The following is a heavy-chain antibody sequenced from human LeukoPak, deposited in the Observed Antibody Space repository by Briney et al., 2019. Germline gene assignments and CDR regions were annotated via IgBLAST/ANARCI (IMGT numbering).Heavy chain of an antibody. J-gene: IGHJ2*01. Sequence: PGGPLRLSCAPSGFTLSSYGMHWVRQAPGKGLAWVAVIWHDGSNKYYADSAKGRFTIPRDNSKNPLYLQMNSLRAEDTAVYYCAKDLGTYYDSSGIAFDLWGRGTLVTVSS. CDR1: GFTLSSYG. CDR2: IWHDGSNK. CDR3: AKDLGTYYDSSGIAFDL. D-gene: IGHD3-22*01. V-gene: IGHV3-33*06.